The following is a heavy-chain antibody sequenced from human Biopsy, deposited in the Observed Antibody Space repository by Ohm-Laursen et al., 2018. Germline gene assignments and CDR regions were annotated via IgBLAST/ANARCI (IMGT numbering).Heavy chain of an antibody. V-gene: IGHV4-59*01. J-gene: IGHJ4*02. Sequence: SETLSLTCSVSGGSIGSFFWSWIRQPPGKGLEWIGYIYYSGSTNYNPSLRSRVTISVDRSKNQFSLELSSVTAADTAIYYCARGMRSSGWPYFDSWGQGTLVTFSS. CDR1: GGSIGSFF. CDR3: ARGMRSSGWPYFDS. CDR2: IYYSGST. D-gene: IGHD6-19*01.